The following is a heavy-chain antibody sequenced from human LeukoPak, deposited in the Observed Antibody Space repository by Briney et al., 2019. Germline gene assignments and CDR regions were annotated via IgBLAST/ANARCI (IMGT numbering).Heavy chain of an antibody. CDR3: AKTTTTGWK. CDR2: INSNSRYI. Sequence: NPGGPLRLSCADSEFSFRTYTMNWVRQAPGKGLEWVSSINSNSRYIYYADSVKGRFTISRDNAKNSLYLQMNSLRAEDTAVYYCAKTTTTGWKWGQGTLVTVSS. CDR1: EFSFRTYT. D-gene: IGHD6-19*01. J-gene: IGHJ4*02. V-gene: IGHV3-21*01.